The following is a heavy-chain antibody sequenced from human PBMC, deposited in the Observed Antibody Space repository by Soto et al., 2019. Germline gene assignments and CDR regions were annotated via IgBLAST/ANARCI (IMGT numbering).Heavy chain of an antibody. CDR2: ISSSSSTI. J-gene: IGHJ5*02. CDR1: GFTFSSYS. D-gene: IGHD5-12*01. CDR3: ARERGYSGYDSGWFDP. V-gene: IGHV3-48*01. Sequence: GGSLRLSCAASGFTFSSYSMNWVRQAPGRGLEWVSYISSSSSTIYYADSVKGRFTISRDNAKNSLYLQMNSLRAEDTAVYYCARERGYSGYDSGWFDPWGQGTLVTVSS.